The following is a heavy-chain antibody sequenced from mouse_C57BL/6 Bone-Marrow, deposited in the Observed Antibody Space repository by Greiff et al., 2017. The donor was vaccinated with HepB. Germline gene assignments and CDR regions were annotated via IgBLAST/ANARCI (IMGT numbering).Heavy chain of an antibody. CDR3: ARDLGSPWFAY. D-gene: IGHD4-1*01. Sequence: VQLQQPGAELVKPGASVKLSCKASGYTFTSYWMHWVKQRPGQGLEWIGMIHPNSGSTNYNEKFKSKATLTVDKSSSTAYMQLSSLTSEDSAVYYCARDLGSPWFAYWGQGTLVTVSA. CDR2: IHPNSGST. J-gene: IGHJ3*01. CDR1: GYTFTSYW. V-gene: IGHV1-64*01.